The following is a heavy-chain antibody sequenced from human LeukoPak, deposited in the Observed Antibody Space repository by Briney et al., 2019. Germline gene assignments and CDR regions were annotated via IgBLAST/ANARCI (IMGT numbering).Heavy chain of an antibody. V-gene: IGHV1-2*02. J-gene: IGHJ5*02. CDR1: GYTFTCYY. Sequence: GSVKVSCKASGYTFTCYYMHWVRQAPGQGLEWMGWINPNSGGTNYAQKFQGRVTMTRDTSISTAYMELSRLRSDDTAVYYCARDGFGVVPTNWFDPWGQGTLVTVSS. D-gene: IGHD3-3*01. CDR2: INPNSGGT. CDR3: ARDGFGVVPTNWFDP.